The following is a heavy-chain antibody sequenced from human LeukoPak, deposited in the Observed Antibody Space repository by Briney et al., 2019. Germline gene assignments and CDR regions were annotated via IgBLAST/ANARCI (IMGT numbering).Heavy chain of an antibody. CDR1: GYSFPIYR. Sequence: GESLRISCQASGYSFPIYRIAWVRQVSGKGLEWLGIIYPSNSDTRYSPSFQGRVTISVDTSVTTAYLQLSSLQTSDTAIYYCARHSYDDILTGTTPPDYWGQGTLLTISS. CDR3: ARHSYDDILTGTTPPDY. D-gene: IGHD3-9*01. J-gene: IGHJ4*02. V-gene: IGHV5-51*01. CDR2: IYPSNSDT.